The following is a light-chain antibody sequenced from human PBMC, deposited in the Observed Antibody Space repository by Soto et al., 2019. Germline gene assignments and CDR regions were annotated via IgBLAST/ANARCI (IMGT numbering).Light chain of an antibody. J-gene: IGKJ2*01. CDR3: MQVSQFPHT. CDR2: KIS. Sequence: IVMTQPPLSSPVTLGQPASISCRSSQSPVHSDGHPYLSWLQQRPGQPPRLLIYKISSLFSGVPDRFRGSGAGTDFTLKIRRVEAEEVGVYYCMQVSQFPHTIGQGTKREI. CDR1: QSPVHSDGHPY. V-gene: IGKV2-24*01.